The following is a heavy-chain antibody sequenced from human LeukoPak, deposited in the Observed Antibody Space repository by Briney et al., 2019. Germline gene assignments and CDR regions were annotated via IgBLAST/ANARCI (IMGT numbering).Heavy chain of an antibody. CDR1: GFIFSDYW. Sequence: PGGSLRLSCAASGFIFSDYWMSWVRQAPGKGLEWVANIKQDGSGKYYVASVKGRFTISRDNAKNSLYLQMNSLRAEDTAVYYCASQNNFDYLGQGTLVTVSS. J-gene: IGHJ4*02. CDR2: IKQDGSGK. V-gene: IGHV3-7*01. CDR3: ASQNNFDY.